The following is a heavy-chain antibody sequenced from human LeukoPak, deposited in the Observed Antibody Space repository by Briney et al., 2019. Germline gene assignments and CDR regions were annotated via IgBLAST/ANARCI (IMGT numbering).Heavy chain of an antibody. V-gene: IGHV4-4*07. CDR1: GGSISSYY. J-gene: IGHJ4*02. CDR2: IYTSGST. CDR3: ARDNYDFWSGSPFDY. Sequence: SETLSLTYTVSGGSISSYYWSWIRQPAGKGLEWIGRIYTSGSTNYNPSLKSRVTMSVDTSKNQFPLKLSSVTAADTAVYYCARDNYDFWSGSPFDYWGQGTLVTVSS. D-gene: IGHD3-3*01.